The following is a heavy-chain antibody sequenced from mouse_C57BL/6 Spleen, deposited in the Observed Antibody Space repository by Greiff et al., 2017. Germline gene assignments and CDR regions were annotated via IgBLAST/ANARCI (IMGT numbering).Heavy chain of an antibody. CDR1: GFTFSSYA. D-gene: IGHD2-5*01. Sequence: DVMLVESGGGLVKPGGSLKLSCAASGFTFSSYAMSWVRQTPEKRLEWVATISDGGSYTYYPDNVKGRFTISRDNAKNNLYLQMSHLKSEDTAMYYCARGNSNYLDYAMDYWGQGTSVTVSS. J-gene: IGHJ4*01. V-gene: IGHV5-4*03. CDR3: ARGNSNYLDYAMDY. CDR2: ISDGGSYT.